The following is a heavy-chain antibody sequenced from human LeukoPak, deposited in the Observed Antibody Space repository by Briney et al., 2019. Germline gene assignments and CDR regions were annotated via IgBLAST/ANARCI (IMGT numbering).Heavy chain of an antibody. J-gene: IGHJ4*02. CDR2: IYSGGGT. Sequence: GGSLRLSCAASGFTVSSNYMNWVRQAPGKGLEWVSLIYSGGGTYYADSVKGRFTISRDDSKNTLYLQMNSLRAEDTAVYYCAKDSPVATRWGQGTLVTVSS. V-gene: IGHV3-53*01. D-gene: IGHD2-15*01. CDR3: AKDSPVATR. CDR1: GFTVSSNY.